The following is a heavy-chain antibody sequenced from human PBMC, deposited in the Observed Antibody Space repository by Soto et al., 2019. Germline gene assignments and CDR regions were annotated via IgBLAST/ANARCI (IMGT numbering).Heavy chain of an antibody. D-gene: IGHD3-3*01. CDR1: GYTFTSYG. CDR2: ISAYNGNT. Sequence: QVQLVQSGAEVKKPGASVKVSCKASGYTFTSYGISWVRQAPGQGLEWMGWISAYNGNTNYAQKLQGRVTMTTDTSTSTAYMELRSLRSDDTAVYYCAREGSPYYDFWSGYYPYYYYGMDVWGQGTTVTVSS. CDR3: AREGSPYYDFWSGYYPYYYYGMDV. J-gene: IGHJ6*02. V-gene: IGHV1-18*04.